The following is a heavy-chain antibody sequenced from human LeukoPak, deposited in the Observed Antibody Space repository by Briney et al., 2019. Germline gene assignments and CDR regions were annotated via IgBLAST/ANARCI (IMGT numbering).Heavy chain of an antibody. CDR1: GGSISSGSYY. J-gene: IGHJ4*02. CDR2: IYTSGST. CDR3: AREVVSAAKYDY. D-gene: IGHD2-2*01. Sequence: SQTLSLTCTVSGGSISSGSYYWSWIRQPAGKGLEWIGRIYTSGSTNYNPSLKSRVTISVDTSKNQFSLKRSSVTAADTAVYYCAREVVSAAKYDYWGQGTLVTVSS. V-gene: IGHV4-61*02.